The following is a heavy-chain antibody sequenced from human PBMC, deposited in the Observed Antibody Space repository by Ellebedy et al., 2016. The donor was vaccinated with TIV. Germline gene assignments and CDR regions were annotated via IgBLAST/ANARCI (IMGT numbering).Heavy chain of an antibody. D-gene: IGHD1-26*01. CDR2: IYHSGST. Sequence: GSLRLSCTVSGYSISSGYYWGWIRPPPGKGLEWIGSIYHSGSTYYNPSLKSRVTISVDTSKNQLSLKLTSVTAADTAVYYCARDRGSVTFDYWGQGTLVTVSS. J-gene: IGHJ4*02. CDR3: ARDRGSVTFDY. CDR1: GYSISSGYY. V-gene: IGHV4-38-2*02.